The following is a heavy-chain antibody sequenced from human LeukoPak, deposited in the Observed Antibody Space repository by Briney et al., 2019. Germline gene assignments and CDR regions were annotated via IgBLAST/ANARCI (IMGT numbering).Heavy chain of an antibody. CDR1: GLTFSSYA. D-gene: IGHD3-10*01. CDR2: ISGSGGST. J-gene: IGHJ4*02. V-gene: IGHV3-23*01. Sequence: GGSLRLSCAASGLTFSSYAMSWVRQAPGKGLEWVSAISGSGGSTHYADSVKGRFTISRDNSKTTLYLQMNSLRAEDTAVYYCAKPGDRYYFDYWGQGTLVTVSS. CDR3: AKPGDRYYFDY.